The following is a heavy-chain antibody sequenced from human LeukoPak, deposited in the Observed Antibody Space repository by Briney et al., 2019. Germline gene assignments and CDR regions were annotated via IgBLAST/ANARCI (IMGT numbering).Heavy chain of an antibody. CDR1: GFTFDDYA. D-gene: IGHD3-9*01. CDR3: ASDPVLRYSLDV. J-gene: IGHJ6*02. V-gene: IGHV3-9*01. CDR2: ISWNSGSI. Sequence: GGSLRLSCAASGFTFDDYAMHWVRQAPGKGLEWVSGISWNSGSIGYADSVKGRFTISRDNAKNSLYLQMNSLRAEDTAVYYCASDPVLRYSLDVWGQGATVTVSS.